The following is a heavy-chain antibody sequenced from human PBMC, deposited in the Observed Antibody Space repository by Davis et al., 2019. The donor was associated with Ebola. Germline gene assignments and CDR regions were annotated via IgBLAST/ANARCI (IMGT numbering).Heavy chain of an antibody. V-gene: IGHV1-2*02. Sequence: ASVQVSCKASGFTFTGYYMHWVRQAPGQGLEWMGWINPNSGGTNYAQKFQGRVTMTRDTSISTAYMELSRLRSDDTAVYYCASQGYTVTTFWFDPWGQGTLVTVSS. CDR1: GFTFTGYY. D-gene: IGHD4-17*01. CDR2: INPNSGGT. CDR3: ASQGYTVTTFWFDP. J-gene: IGHJ5*02.